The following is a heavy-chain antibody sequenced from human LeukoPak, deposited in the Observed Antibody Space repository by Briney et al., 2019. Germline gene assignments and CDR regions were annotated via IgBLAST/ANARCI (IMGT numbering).Heavy chain of an antibody. CDR1: GGSFSASS. CDR2: INHSGST. D-gene: IGHD2-21*02. Sequence: PSETLSLTCAAYGGSFSASSWSWIRQPPGKGLEWIGEINHSGSTNYNPSLKSRVTISVDTYKYQFSLRLGFETAAATAASDCARGRVYCGGDCYVDYWGQGTLVTVSS. V-gene: IGHV4-34*01. J-gene: IGHJ4*02. CDR3: ARGRVYCGGDCYVDY.